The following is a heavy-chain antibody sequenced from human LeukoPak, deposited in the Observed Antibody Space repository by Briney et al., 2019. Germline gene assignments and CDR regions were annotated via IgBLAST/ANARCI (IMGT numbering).Heavy chain of an antibody. Sequence: NPSETLSLTCTVSGGSISSYYWSWIRQPPGKGLEWIGYIYYSGSTNYNPSLKSRVTISVDTSKNQFSLKLSSVTAADTAVYYCARGYPGSYYRCDYWGQGTLVTVSS. CDR2: IYYSGST. CDR3: ARGYPGSYYRCDY. CDR1: GGSISSYY. J-gene: IGHJ4*02. V-gene: IGHV4-59*01. D-gene: IGHD1-26*01.